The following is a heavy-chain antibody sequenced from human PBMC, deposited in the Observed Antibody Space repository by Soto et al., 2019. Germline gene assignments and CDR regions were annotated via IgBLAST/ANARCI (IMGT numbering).Heavy chain of an antibody. CDR2: ISHTGAA. CDR3: ARLAYNPIGVNVYGDDAFDL. Sequence: SETLSLTCTVSGASISRYYWSWIRQPPGKGLEWIGTISHTGAAYYNPSLESRVAISIDTSENQFSLNLGSVTAADTAVYYCARLAYNPIGVNVYGDDAFDLWGQGTMVTVSS. J-gene: IGHJ3*01. D-gene: IGHD2-21*01. CDR1: GASISRYY. V-gene: IGHV4-59*08.